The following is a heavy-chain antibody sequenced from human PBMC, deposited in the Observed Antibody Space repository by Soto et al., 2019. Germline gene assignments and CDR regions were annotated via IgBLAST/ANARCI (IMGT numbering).Heavy chain of an antibody. J-gene: IGHJ3*02. CDR2: IYHTGTT. D-gene: IGHD4-17*01. V-gene: IGHV4-30-4*01. Sequence: ASETLSLTCSVSGGSISTDDLYWSWIRQPPGKGLEWIGYIYHTGTTYYNPSLKSRVAISVDTSQNQFSLKLTSVTAADTAVYYCARYYGGNSDAFDIWGQGTMVTV. CDR3: ARYYGGNSDAFDI. CDR1: GGSISTDDLY.